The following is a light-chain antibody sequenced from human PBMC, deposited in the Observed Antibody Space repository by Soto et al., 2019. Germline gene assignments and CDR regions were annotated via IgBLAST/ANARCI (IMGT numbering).Light chain of an antibody. Sequence: VVTQEPSLTVSPGGTVTLTCGSSTGAVTSGHYPYWFQQKPGQAPRTLIYETSNKHSWTPARFSGSLLGGKATLTLSGAQPEDEAEYYCLLSYSGGRWVFGTGTKVTVL. CDR1: TGAVTSGHY. J-gene: IGLJ1*01. CDR3: LLSYSGGRWV. CDR2: ETS. V-gene: IGLV7-46*01.